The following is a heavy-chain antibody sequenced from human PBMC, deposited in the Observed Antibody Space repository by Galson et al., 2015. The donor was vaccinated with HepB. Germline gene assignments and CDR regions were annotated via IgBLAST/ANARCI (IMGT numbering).Heavy chain of an antibody. D-gene: IGHD7-27*01. J-gene: IGHJ4*02. CDR3: ARAPTGDPTLYYFDY. V-gene: IGHV3-53*01. Sequence: SLRLSCAASGFTVSSNYMSWVRQAPGKGLEWVSVIYSGGSTYYADSVKGRFTISRDNSKNTLYLQMNSLRAEDTAVYYCARAPTGDPTLYYFDYWGQGTLVTVSS. CDR2: IYSGGST. CDR1: GFTVSSNY.